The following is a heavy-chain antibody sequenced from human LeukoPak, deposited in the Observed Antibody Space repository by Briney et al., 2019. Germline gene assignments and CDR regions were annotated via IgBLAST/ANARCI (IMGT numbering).Heavy chain of an antibody. CDR1: GGSISSYY. Sequence: SETLSLTCTVSGGSISSYYWSWIRQPPGKGLEWIGYIYYSGSTSYNPSLKSRVTISVDTSKNQFSLKLSSVTAADTAVYYCAKAQYYDILTGSDSYFDYWGQGTLVTVSS. J-gene: IGHJ4*02. V-gene: IGHV4-59*08. CDR2: IYYSGST. D-gene: IGHD3-9*01. CDR3: AKAQYYDILTGSDSYFDY.